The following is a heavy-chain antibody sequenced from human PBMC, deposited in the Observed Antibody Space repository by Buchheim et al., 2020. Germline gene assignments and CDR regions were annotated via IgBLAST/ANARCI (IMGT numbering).Heavy chain of an antibody. CDR3: ARDRPYYDILTGSHTPNWYFDL. CDR1: GFTVSSNY. CDR2: IYSGGST. Sequence: EVQLVESGGGLVQPGGSLRLSCAASGFTVSSNYMSWVRQAPGKGLEWVSVIYSGGSTYYADSMKGRFTISRENSKNTLSLQMNSLRAEDTAVYYCARDRPYYDILTGSHTPNWYFDLWGRGTL. D-gene: IGHD3-9*01. V-gene: IGHV3-66*02. J-gene: IGHJ2*01.